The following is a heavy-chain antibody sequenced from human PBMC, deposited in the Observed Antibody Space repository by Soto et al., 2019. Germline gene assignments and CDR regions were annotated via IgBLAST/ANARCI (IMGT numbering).Heavy chain of an antibody. CDR1: GGSFSGYY. V-gene: IGHV4-34*01. J-gene: IGHJ4*02. D-gene: IGHD2-15*01. Sequence: SETLSLTCAVYGGSFSGYYWSWIRQPPGKGLEWIGEINHSGSTNYNPSLKSRVTISVDTSKNQFSLKLSSVTAADTAVYYCARAYRWSRQLGYWGQGTLVTVSS. CDR2: INHSGST. CDR3: ARAYRWSRQLGY.